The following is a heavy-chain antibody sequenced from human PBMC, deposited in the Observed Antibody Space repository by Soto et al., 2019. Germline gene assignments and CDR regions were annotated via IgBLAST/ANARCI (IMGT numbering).Heavy chain of an antibody. Sequence: GGSLRLSGLASGFSFNSFNMNWIRRAPGRGLEWVASISVSGDNIYYGDSVQGRFTISRDNSKRSVFLDLSSLRVGDTAVYYCARDLGLLKSLFDYWGQGTLVTVSS. J-gene: IGHJ4*02. CDR1: GFSFNSFN. CDR3: ARDLGLLKSLFDY. CDR2: ISVSGDNI. V-gene: IGHV3-21*01. D-gene: IGHD3-16*01.